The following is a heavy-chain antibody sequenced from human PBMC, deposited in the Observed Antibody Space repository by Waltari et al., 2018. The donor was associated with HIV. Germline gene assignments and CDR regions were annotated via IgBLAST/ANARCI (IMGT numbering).Heavy chain of an antibody. CDR1: GGSINSPNYF. D-gene: IGHD7-27*01. J-gene: IGHJ4*02. CDR3: AIQTADHFDY. V-gene: IGHV4-39*02. Sequence: QLQLQESGPGLVQPSETLSLTCTVSGGSINSPNYFWVWVRQPPGKGLEWIGSVYYSGSTYYNPSLKSRVSISGDTSNNHFSLNLHSVTAADTAVYYCAIQTADHFDYWGQGTLVTVSS. CDR2: VYYSGST.